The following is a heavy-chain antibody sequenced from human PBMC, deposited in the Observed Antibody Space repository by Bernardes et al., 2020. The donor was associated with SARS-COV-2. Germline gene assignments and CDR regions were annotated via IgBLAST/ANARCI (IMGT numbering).Heavy chain of an antibody. CDR1: GGSISSGSYY. V-gene: IGHV4-61*02. D-gene: IGHD3-3*01. CDR3: ARVPRARRSYWYFDL. J-gene: IGHJ2*01. Sequence: SETLSLTCTVSGGSISSGSYYWSWIRQPAGKGLEWIGRIYTSGSTNYNPSLKSRVTISVDTSKNQFSLKLSSVTAADTAVYYCARVPRARRSYWYFDLWGRGTLVTVSS. CDR2: IYTSGST.